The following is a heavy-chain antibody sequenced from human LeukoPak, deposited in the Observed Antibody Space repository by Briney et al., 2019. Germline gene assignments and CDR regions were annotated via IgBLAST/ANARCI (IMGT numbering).Heavy chain of an antibody. CDR3: ARGRGTRGPNYYGSGSYYRYSTPEYYFDY. CDR2: INHSGST. J-gene: IGHJ4*02. CDR1: GGSFSGYY. V-gene: IGHV4-34*01. D-gene: IGHD3-10*01. Sequence: SETLSLTCAVYGGSFSGYYWSWIRQPPGKGLEWIGEINHSGSTNYNPSLKSRVTISVDTSKNQFSLKLSSVTAADTAVYYCARGRGTRGPNYYGSGSYYRYSTPEYYFDYWGQGTLVTVSS.